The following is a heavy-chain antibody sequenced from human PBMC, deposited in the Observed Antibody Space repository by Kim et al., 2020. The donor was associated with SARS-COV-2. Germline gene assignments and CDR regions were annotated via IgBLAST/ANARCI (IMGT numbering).Heavy chain of an antibody. V-gene: IGHV4-39*07. CDR1: GGSISSSSYY. CDR3: ARGSITMIVVVTDAFDI. D-gene: IGHD3-22*01. CDR2: IYYSGST. Sequence: SETLSLTCTVSGGSISSSSYYWGWIRQPPGKGLEWIGSIYYSGSTYYNPSLKSRVTISVDTSKNQFSLKLSSVTAADTAVYYCARGSITMIVVVTDAFDIWGQGTMVTVSS. J-gene: IGHJ3*02.